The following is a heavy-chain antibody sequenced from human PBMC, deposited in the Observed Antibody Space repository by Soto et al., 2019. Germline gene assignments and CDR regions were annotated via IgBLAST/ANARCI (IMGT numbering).Heavy chain of an antibody. CDR1: GFSISNSSYY. CDR3: ARHGSN. CDR2: IYYSGIT. Sequence: ASEPLSLTCTVSGFSISNSSYYWGWIRRPPGKGLEWIGTIYYSGITYYNPSLKSRVTISVDTSKNQFSLKLTSVTAADTAVYYCARHGSNWGQGTLVTVSS. J-gene: IGHJ4*02. V-gene: IGHV4-39*01.